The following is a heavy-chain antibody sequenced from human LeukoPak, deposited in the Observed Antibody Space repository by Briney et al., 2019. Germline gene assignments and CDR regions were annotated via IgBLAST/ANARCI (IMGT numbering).Heavy chain of an antibody. Sequence: SETLSLTCTVSVGPFNNFYWSWLRQSAGKGLEWIGRIYTTGSTNYNPSLKSRVTMSVDTSKNQFSLRLSSVTAADTAVYYCARGYSSGWYYVDAWGTGTTVTVSS. D-gene: IGHD6-19*01. CDR1: VGPFNNFY. CDR3: ARGYSSGWYYVDA. V-gene: IGHV4-4*07. J-gene: IGHJ6*03. CDR2: IYTTGST.